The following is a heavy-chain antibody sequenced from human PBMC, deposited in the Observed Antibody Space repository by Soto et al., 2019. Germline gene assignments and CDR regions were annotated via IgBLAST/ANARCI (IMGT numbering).Heavy chain of an antibody. V-gene: IGHV1-18*01. CDR3: ARGWEGTASAYYYYYGMDV. Sequence: ASVRVSCKASGYTFTSYGISWVRQAPGQGLEWMGWISAYNGNTNYAQKLQGRVTMTTDTSTSTAYMELRSLRSDDTAVYYCARGWEGTASAYYYYYGMDVWGQGTTVTVSS. D-gene: IGHD1-26*01. CDR1: GYTFTSYG. CDR2: ISAYNGNT. J-gene: IGHJ6*02.